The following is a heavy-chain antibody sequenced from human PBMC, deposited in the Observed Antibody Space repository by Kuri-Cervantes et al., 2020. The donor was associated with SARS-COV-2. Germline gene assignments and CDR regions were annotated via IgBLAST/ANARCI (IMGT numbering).Heavy chain of an antibody. CDR1: GGSISSSSYY. D-gene: IGHD2-2*01. J-gene: IGHJ4*02. CDR3: ARIIVVVPAASSPLARFDY. CDR2: IYYSGST. V-gene: IGHV4-39*07. Sequence: SETLSLTCTVSGGSISSSSYYWGWIRQPPGKGLEWIGSIYYSGSTNYNPSLKSRVTISVDTSKNQFSLKLSSVTAADTAVYYCARIIVVVPAASSPLARFDYWGQGTLVTVSS.